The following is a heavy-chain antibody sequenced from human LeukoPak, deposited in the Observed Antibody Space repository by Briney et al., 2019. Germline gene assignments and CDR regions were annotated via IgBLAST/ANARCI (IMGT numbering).Heavy chain of an antibody. J-gene: IGHJ4*02. CDR1: GYTFTGYY. CDR2: INPNSGDT. V-gene: IGHV1-2*02. CDR3: ASMGSLVGANFDY. Sequence: GASVKVSCKSYGYTFTGYYMHWVRQAPGQGLEWMGWINPNSGDTGYAQKFQGRVTMTRDTSISTAYMELSRLRSDDTAVYYCASMGSLVGANFDYWGQGTLVTVSS. D-gene: IGHD1-26*01.